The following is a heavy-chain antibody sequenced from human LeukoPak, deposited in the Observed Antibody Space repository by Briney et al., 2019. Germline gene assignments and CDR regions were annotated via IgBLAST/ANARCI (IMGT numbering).Heavy chain of an antibody. CDR2: VNPNSGKT. D-gene: IGHD3-16*01. J-gene: IGHJ4*02. Sequence: GASVKVSCKASGYTFTNYDIIWVRQAPGQGLEWMGWVNPNSGKTGCSQKFQGRVTMTRDTSISTVYIELSSLRSEDTAVYFCARDSPGDGRYYFDYWGQGTLVTVSS. V-gene: IGHV1-8*01. CDR1: GYTFTNYD. CDR3: ARDSPGDGRYYFDY.